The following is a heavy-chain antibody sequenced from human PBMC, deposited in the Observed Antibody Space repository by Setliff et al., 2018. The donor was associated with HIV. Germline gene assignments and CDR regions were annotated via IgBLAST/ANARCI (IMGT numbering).Heavy chain of an antibody. Sequence: GGSLRLSCAASGFTFSSYEMNWVRQAPGKGLEWVSYISSSGSTIYYADSVKGRFTISRDNAKKSLYLQMNSLRAEDTAVYYCARDKFPRYDDRRPYYFDYWGQGTLVTVSS. J-gene: IGHJ4*02. V-gene: IGHV3-48*03. CDR1: GFTFSSYE. CDR2: ISSSGSTI. D-gene: IGHD3-22*01. CDR3: ARDKFPRYDDRRPYYFDY.